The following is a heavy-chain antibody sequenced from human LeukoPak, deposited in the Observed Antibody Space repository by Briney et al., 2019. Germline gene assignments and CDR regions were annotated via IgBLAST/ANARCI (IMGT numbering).Heavy chain of an antibody. D-gene: IGHD4/OR15-4a*01. CDR1: GYTFTSYY. Sequence: ASVKVSCKTSGYTFTSYYIHWVRQAPGQGLEWMGIINPSSGATNYAQKFQGRVTMTRDTSTSTVYMELSSQRSEDTAVYYCARASNFYYYYGMDVWGQGTTVTVSS. J-gene: IGHJ6*02. V-gene: IGHV1-46*01. CDR2: INPSSGAT. CDR3: ARASNFYYYYGMDV.